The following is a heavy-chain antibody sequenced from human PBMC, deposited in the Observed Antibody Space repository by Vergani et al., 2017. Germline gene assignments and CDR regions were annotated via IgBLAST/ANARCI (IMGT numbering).Heavy chain of an antibody. Sequence: EVQLVESGGGLVKPGGSLRLSCAASGFTFSNAWMSWVRQAPGKGLEWVGRIKSKTDGGTTDYAAPVKARFTISSDDSKNTLYMQMNSLKTEDTAVDYCTAVPTPITMVRGVIRAPSYNYYYMDVWGKGTTVTVSS. CDR3: TAVPTPITMVRGVIRAPSYNYYYMDV. CDR2: IKSKTDGGTT. D-gene: IGHD3-10*01. V-gene: IGHV3-15*01. J-gene: IGHJ6*03. CDR1: GFTFSNAW.